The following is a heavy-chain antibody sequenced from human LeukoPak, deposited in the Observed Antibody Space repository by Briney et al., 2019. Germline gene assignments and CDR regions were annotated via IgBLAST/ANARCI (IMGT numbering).Heavy chain of an antibody. J-gene: IGHJ4*02. Sequence: SQTLSLTCAVSGGSISSGGYSWSWIRQPPGKGLEWIGYIYHNGNTYYSPSLKSRVTISVGRSRNQLSLKLSSVTAADTAMYYCASGGYSYGFDYWGQGTLVTVSS. CDR2: IYHNGNT. CDR1: GGSISSGGYS. V-gene: IGHV4-30-2*01. CDR3: ASGGYSYGFDY. D-gene: IGHD5-18*01.